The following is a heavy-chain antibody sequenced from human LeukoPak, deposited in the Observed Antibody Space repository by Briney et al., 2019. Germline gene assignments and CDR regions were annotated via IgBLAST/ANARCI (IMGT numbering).Heavy chain of an antibody. Sequence: SQTLSLTCTVSGDSITNVSDFWSWIRQPAGKGLEWIGRISNSGGTNYNPSLKSRVTISVDTSKNQFSLRLSSVTAADTAVYYCARGAALVTHKYFDYWGPGTLVTVSS. D-gene: IGHD5-18*01. V-gene: IGHV4-61*02. CDR3: ARGAALVTHKYFDY. J-gene: IGHJ4*02. CDR2: ISNSGGT. CDR1: GDSITNVSDF.